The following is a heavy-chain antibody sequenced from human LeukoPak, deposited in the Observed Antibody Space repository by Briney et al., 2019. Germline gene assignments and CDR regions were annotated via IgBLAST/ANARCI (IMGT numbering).Heavy chain of an antibody. V-gene: IGHV4-30-2*01. J-gene: IGHJ4*01. CDR3: ASSGNYYGDY. Sequence: SQTLSLTCTVSGGSISSGGYYWSWIRQPPGKGLEWIGYIYHSGSTYYNPSLKSRVTISVDRSKNQFSLKLSSVTAADTAVYYCASSGNYYGDYWGHGTLVTVSS. D-gene: IGHD1-26*01. CDR2: IYHSGST. CDR1: GGSISSGGYY.